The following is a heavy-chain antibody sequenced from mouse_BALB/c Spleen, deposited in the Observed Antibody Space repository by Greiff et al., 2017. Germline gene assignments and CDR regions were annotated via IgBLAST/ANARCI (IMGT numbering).Heavy chain of an antibody. CDR1: GYTFTSYW. J-gene: IGHJ3*01. CDR3: TGGDYYGSSSAWFAY. V-gene: IGHV1-5*01. D-gene: IGHD1-1*01. CDR2: IYPGNSDT. Sequence: VQLQQSGTVLARPGASVKMSCKASGYTFTSYWMHWVKQRPGQGLEWIGAIYPGNSDTSYNQKFKGKAKLTAVTSTSTAYMELSSLTNEDSAVYYCTGGDYYGSSSAWFAYWGQGTLVTVSA.